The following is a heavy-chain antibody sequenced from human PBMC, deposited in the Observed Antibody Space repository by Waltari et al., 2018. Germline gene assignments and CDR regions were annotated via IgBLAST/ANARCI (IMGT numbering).Heavy chain of an antibody. CDR2: INSDGSST. D-gene: IGHD2-21*01. CDR1: GFTYSSYW. CDR3: ALLYCGGDCHGG. V-gene: IGHV3-74*01. Sequence: EVQLVESGGGLVQPGGSLRLSCAASGFTYSSYWMHWGRQAPGNGLVWVSRINSDGSSTRYADSVKGLFTISRDNAKNTLYLQMNSLRAEDTAVYYCALLYCGGDCHGGWGQGTLVTVSS. J-gene: IGHJ4*02.